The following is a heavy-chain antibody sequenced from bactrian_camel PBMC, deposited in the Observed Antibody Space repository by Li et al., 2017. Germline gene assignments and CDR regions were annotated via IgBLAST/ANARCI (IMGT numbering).Heavy chain of an antibody. D-gene: IGHD6*01. CDR2: ILRGGGIA. Sequence: DVQLVESGGGSVQAGGSLRLSCTGTGYTGSIYCLAWFRQAPGKEREVVATILRGGGIASYADSVKGRFPVSQDNAKNTLYLQMNSLQPEDTAVYYCAPAGRSYVDIKCRARLGQGTQVTVS. J-gene: IGHJ4*01. V-gene: IGHV3S59*01. CDR1: GYTGSIYC.